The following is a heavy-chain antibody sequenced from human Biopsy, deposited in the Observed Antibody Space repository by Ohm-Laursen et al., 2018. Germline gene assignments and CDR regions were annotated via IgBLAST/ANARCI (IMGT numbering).Heavy chain of an antibody. Sequence: GASVKVSCKASGYTSNDYFIHWVRQSPGQGLEWMGMINPSGSTTSYPQIFQGRVTMTRDTSKSTVYMELSSLRSADTAVYFCARNTGWYGDLYYFDYWGQGTLVTVSS. CDR3: ARNTGWYGDLYYFDY. CDR2: INPSGSTT. CDR1: GYTSNDYF. J-gene: IGHJ4*02. D-gene: IGHD6-19*01. V-gene: IGHV1-46*02.